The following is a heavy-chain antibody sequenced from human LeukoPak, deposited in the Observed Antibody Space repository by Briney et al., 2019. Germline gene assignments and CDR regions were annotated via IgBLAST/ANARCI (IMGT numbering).Heavy chain of an antibody. CDR3: TGNYYYYMDV. D-gene: IGHD1-14*01. V-gene: IGHV4-4*09. CDR2: IYTSGST. J-gene: IGHJ6*03. Sequence: SETLSLTCTVSGGSISSYYWSWIRQPPGKGLEWIGYIYTSGSTNYNPSLKSRVTISVDTSKNQFSLNLSSVTAADTAVYYCTGNYYYYMDVWGKGTTVTVSS. CDR1: GGSISSYY.